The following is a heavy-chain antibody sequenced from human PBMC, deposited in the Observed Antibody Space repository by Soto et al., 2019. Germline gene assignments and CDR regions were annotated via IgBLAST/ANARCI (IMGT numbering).Heavy chain of an antibody. V-gene: IGHV4-4*02. D-gene: IGHD2-15*01. J-gene: IGHJ4*02. CDR2: VYHNGGP. CDR3: VRHGGRLFDY. CDR1: DGFISSSNY. Sequence: PSETLSLTCAVSDGFISSSNYWSWVRQPPGKGLEWIGQVYHNGGPSYNPSLRSRVTMSIDKSKNQFSPNLSAVTAADTAVYFCVRHGGRLFDYWGPGHLVTV.